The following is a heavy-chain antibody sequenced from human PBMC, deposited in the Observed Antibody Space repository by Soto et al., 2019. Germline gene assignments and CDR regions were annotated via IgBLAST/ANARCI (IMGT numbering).Heavy chain of an antibody. D-gene: IGHD3-16*01. Sequence: ASVKVSCTASGSTFSTYAMHWVRQAPGQSLEWMGWVNGGTGQTKYSQRFQDRVTMARDASASTAYMELSSLRSEDTAAYYCAGGKGREKTSYYSGLDIGGKGT. J-gene: IGHJ6*04. V-gene: IGHV1-3*01. CDR1: GSTFSTYA. CDR3: AGGKGREKTSYYSGLDI. CDR2: VNGGTGQT.